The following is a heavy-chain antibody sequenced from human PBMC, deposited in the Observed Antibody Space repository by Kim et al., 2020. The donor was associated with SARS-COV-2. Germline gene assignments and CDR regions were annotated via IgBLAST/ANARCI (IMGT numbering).Heavy chain of an antibody. J-gene: IGHJ4*02. CDR1: GGSISNFY. CDR3: ARSGREFDFLTGYSPLDY. CDR2: MYQTWST. V-gene: IGHV4-59*12. D-gene: IGHD3-9*01. Sequence: SETLSLTCSVSGGSISNFYWSWIRQSPGKGLEWIGYMYQTWSTNYNPYLKGRVTMALDTSKNQVSMQLTTVTAADTAMTFCARSGREFDFLTGYSPLDYWGQGTLVTISS.